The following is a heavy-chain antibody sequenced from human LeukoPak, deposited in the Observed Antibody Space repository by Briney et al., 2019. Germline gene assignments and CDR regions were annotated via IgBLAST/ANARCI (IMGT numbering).Heavy chain of an antibody. CDR1: GGSISSSIYY. D-gene: IGHD3-10*01. J-gene: IGHJ4*02. Sequence: SETLSLTCIVSGGSISSSIYYWAWVRQPPGKGLEWIGTVFYNGATQYSPSLRSRVTISLDTSKNQFSLKLSSVTAADTAVYYCARATNYGSGSYYPPYFDYWGQGTLVTVSP. CDR3: ARATNYGSGSYYPPYFDY. CDR2: VFYNGAT. V-gene: IGHV4-39*07.